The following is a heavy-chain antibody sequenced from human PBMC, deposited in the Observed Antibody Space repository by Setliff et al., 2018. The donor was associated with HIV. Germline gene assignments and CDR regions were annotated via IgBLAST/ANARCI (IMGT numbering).Heavy chain of an antibody. CDR2: IYSVGST. V-gene: IGHV3-66*01. D-gene: IGHD1-1*01. CDR3: AKDLVTTTGPDY. CDR1: GFTVSSNY. J-gene: IGHJ4*02. Sequence: GGSLRLSCAASGFTVSSNYMSWVRQAPGKGLEWVSVIYSVGSTYYADSVKGRFTISRDNSKNTLYLQMNSLRAEDTAVCYCAKDLVTTTGPDYWGQGTLVTVSS.